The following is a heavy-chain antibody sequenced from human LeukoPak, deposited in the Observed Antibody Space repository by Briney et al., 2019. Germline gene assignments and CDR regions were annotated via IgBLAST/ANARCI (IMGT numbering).Heavy chain of an antibody. D-gene: IGHD2-8*01. Sequence: SGTLSLTCGVSGGSITSTNWWSWVRRPPGQGLEWIGEVSLSGLTNYNPSLSSRVIMALDTSKNHLSLHLTSVTAADTAVYYCSRENGAFSPFGYWGQGYLVTVLS. CDR1: GGSITSTNW. V-gene: IGHV4-4*02. J-gene: IGHJ4*02. CDR3: SRENGAFSPFGY. CDR2: VSLSGLT.